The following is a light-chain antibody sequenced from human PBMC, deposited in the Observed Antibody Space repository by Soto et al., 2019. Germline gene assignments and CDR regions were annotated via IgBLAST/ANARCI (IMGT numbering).Light chain of an antibody. Sequence: DIVMTQSPDSLAVSLGERATINCKSSQSVLSNSNNKNSIAWYQQKPGQAPRLLIYDVSNRATGIPARFSGRGSGTDFTLTISSLEPEDFAVYFCQQRSEWPLCTFGQGTRLEIK. J-gene: IGKJ5*01. CDR1: QSVLSNSNNKNS. CDR2: DVS. CDR3: QQRSEWPLCT. V-gene: IGKV4-1*01.